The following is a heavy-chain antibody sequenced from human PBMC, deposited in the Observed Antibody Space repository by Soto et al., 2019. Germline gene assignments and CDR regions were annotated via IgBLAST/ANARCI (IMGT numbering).Heavy chain of an antibody. J-gene: IGHJ4*02. Sequence: QVQLVQSGAEVKKPGSSVNVSCQASGGIFRSFAMTWLRQAPGQGLEWLGGINPILGTPNYAQNFRDRLTIVADESTSTAYMFLSSLRSDDTALYFSARGLGDSSGYFYFDSWGQGTLVTVSS. D-gene: IGHD3-22*01. V-gene: IGHV1-69*01. CDR2: INPILGTP. CDR3: ARGLGDSSGYFYFDS. CDR1: GGIFRSFA.